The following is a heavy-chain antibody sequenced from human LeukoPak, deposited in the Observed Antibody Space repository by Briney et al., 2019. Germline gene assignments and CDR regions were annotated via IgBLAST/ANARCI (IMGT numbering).Heavy chain of an antibody. CDR2: ISSSSSTI. CDR1: GFIFNSYN. CDR3: ARGRGDY. V-gene: IGHV3-48*01. J-gene: IGHJ4*02. Sequence: QTGGSLRLSCAVSGFIFNSYNMNWVRQAPGKGLEWVSYISSSSSTIYYADSVKGRFTISRDNAKNSLYLQMNSLRVEDTAVYYCARGRGDYWGQGTLVTVSS. D-gene: IGHD5-12*01.